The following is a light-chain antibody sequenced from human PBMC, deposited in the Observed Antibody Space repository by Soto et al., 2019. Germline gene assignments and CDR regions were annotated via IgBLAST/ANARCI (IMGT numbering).Light chain of an antibody. CDR2: RNN. CDR1: TSSIGRNY. V-gene: IGLV1-47*01. Sequence: QPVLTQPPSASGTPGQRVTISCSGGTSSIGRNYVYWYQQLPGTAPKLVIYRNNQRASGVPDRFSGSKSGTSASLAIRGLRSEDEADYYCAAWDDSLSGLYVFGTGTKLTVL. CDR3: AAWDDSLSGLYV. J-gene: IGLJ1*01.